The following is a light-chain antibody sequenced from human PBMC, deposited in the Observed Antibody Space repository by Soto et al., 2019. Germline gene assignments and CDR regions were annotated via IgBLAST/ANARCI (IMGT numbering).Light chain of an antibody. CDR2: KAS. V-gene: IGKV1-5*03. CDR3: QPYDIYPLI. J-gene: IGKJ4*01. CDR1: QSISSW. Sequence: DIQMTQSPSTLSASVRDRVTITCRASQSISSWLAWYQQKPGKAPKLLIYKASSLESGVPSRFSGSGSGTEFTLTISSLQPDDFATYYCQPYDIYPLIFGGGTQVEIK.